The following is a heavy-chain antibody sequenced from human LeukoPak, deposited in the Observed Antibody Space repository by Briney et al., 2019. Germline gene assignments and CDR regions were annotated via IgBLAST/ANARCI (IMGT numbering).Heavy chain of an antibody. D-gene: IGHD3-16*01. V-gene: IGHV3-9*01. CDR2: ISWNSGSI. CDR3: AKDISHRKKTGLGY. CDR1: GFTFDDYA. J-gene: IGHJ4*02. Sequence: GRSLRLSCAASGFTFDDYAMHWVRQAPGKGLEWVSGISWNSGSIGYADSVKGRFTISRDNAKNSLYLQMNSLRAEDTALYYCAKDISHRKKTGLGYWGQGTLVTVSS.